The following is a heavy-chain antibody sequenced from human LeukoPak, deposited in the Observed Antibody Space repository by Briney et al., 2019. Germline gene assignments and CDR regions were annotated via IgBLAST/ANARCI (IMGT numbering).Heavy chain of an antibody. CDR3: ARDRVRGNSNPFFDY. CDR2: IYYSGTT. D-gene: IGHD4-11*01. J-gene: IGHJ4*02. V-gene: IGHV4-61*01. Sequence: SETLSLTCTVSGGSVSSGTYYWSWIRQPPEKGLEWIGYIYYSGTTNYNPSLKSRATISVDTSKNQFSLKLSSVTAADTAVYYCARDRVRGNSNPFFDYWGQGTLVTVSS. CDR1: GGSVSSGTYY.